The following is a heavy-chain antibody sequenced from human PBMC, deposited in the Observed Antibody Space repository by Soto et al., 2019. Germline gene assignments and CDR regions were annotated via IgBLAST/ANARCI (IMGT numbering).Heavy chain of an antibody. Sequence: ESLTISFPGSGYNFPIYWIAWVRQMPGKGLEWMGIIYPVDSDSRYSPSFQGQVTISADKSISTAYLQWSSLKASDTALYYCARANVITFGGIIDPSFFDYWGQGTLVTVYS. V-gene: IGHV5-51*01. J-gene: IGHJ4*02. CDR2: IYPVDSDS. D-gene: IGHD3-16*02. CDR1: GYNFPIYW. CDR3: ARANVITFGGIIDPSFFDY.